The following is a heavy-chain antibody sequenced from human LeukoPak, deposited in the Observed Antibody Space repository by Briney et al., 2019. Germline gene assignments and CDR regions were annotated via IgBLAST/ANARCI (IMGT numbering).Heavy chain of an antibody. Sequence: QPGSCLRLSCAASGLTLSNYGMHWVRQALGKGLEWVAVMTYDGSNKYYADFVKGRFTISSDHSKNTVCLQMNSLKAEDPALYYVAKAAGGATALFDYWGQGTLVTVSS. J-gene: IGHJ4*02. V-gene: IGHV3-30*18. CDR1: GLTLSNYG. CDR3: AKAAGGATALFDY. CDR2: MTYDGSNK. D-gene: IGHD1-26*01.